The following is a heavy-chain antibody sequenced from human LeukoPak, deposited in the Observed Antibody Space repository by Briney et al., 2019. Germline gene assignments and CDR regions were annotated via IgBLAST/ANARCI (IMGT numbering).Heavy chain of an antibody. Sequence: GGSLRLSCAASGFTFSSYAMSWVRQAPGKGLEWVSAISGSGGSTYYADSVKGRFTISRDNSKNTLYLQMNSLRAEDTAVYYCAKDLRFDHTSEYLQHWGQGTLVTVSS. CDR1: GFTFSSYA. J-gene: IGHJ1*01. V-gene: IGHV3-23*01. CDR2: ISGSGGST. D-gene: IGHD3-16*01. CDR3: AKDLRFDHTSEYLQH.